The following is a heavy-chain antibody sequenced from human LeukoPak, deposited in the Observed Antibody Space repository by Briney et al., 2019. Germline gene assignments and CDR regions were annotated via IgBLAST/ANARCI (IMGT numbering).Heavy chain of an antibody. CDR1: GFTFSSYS. D-gene: IGHD5-18*01. J-gene: IGHJ4*02. CDR3: ARERDTSMVALDS. V-gene: IGHV3-21*06. Sequence: GGSLRLSCATSGFTFSSYSLNWVRQAPGKGLEWVSCITSNIYTYYADSVRGRFTISRDNSQNSVYLVMNSLRAEDTAVYYCARERDTSMVALDSWGQGTLVTVSS. CDR2: ITSNIYT.